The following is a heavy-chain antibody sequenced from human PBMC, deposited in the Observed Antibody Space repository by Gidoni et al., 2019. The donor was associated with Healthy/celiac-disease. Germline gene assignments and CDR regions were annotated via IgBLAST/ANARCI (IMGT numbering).Heavy chain of an antibody. CDR1: GGSISSYY. CDR3: ARVGYGSGSYYPDAFDI. Sequence: QVQLQESGPGLVKPSETLSLTCTVSGGSISSYYWSWIRQPPGKGLEWIGYIYYSRSTNYNPSLKSRVTISVDTSKNQFSLKLSSVTAADTAVYYCARVGYGSGSYYPDAFDIWGQGTMVTVSS. CDR2: IYYSRST. V-gene: IGHV4-59*01. J-gene: IGHJ3*02. D-gene: IGHD3-10*01.